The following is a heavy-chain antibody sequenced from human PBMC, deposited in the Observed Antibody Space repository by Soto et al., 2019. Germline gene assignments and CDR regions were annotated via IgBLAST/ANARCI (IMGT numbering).Heavy chain of an antibody. J-gene: IGHJ6*02. Sequence: QPGGSLRLSCAASGFTFSSYALSWVRQAPGKGLQCVSTVSGNGLSTYYAGSVKGRFTISRDNSRNTLYLQMNSLRAEDTAVYYCAKVQGSGSGLYYFYYYGMDVWGQGTTVTVSS. V-gene: IGHV3-23*01. D-gene: IGHD3-10*01. CDR3: AKVQGSGSGLYYFYYYGMDV. CDR2: VSGNGLST. CDR1: GFTFSSYA.